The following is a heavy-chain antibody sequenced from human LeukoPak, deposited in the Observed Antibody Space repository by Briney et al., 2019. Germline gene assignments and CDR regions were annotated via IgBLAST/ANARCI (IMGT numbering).Heavy chain of an antibody. CDR1: GGSISSYY. Sequence: SETLSLTRTVSGGSISSYYWSWIRQPPGKGLEWIGYIYYSGSTNYNPSLKSRVTISVDTSKNQFSLKLSSVTAADTAVYYCARQRFLEWYFDYWGQGTLVTVSS. D-gene: IGHD3-3*01. J-gene: IGHJ4*02. CDR2: IYYSGST. V-gene: IGHV4-59*08. CDR3: ARQRFLEWYFDY.